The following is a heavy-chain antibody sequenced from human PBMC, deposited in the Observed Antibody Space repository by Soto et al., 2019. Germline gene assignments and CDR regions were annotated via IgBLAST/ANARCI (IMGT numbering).Heavy chain of an antibody. D-gene: IGHD6-13*01. V-gene: IGHV4-4*02. Sequence: SETLSLTCAVSGFSISNNNWWTWVRQPPGKGLEWVGDIYHTGITNYSPSLKSRVTISVDKSKNQFSLKMTSVTAADTAVYYCARSSSSGLYYYFGMDVWGQGTTVTVSS. J-gene: IGHJ6*02. CDR3: ARSSSSGLYYYFGMDV. CDR2: IYHTGIT. CDR1: GFSISNNNW.